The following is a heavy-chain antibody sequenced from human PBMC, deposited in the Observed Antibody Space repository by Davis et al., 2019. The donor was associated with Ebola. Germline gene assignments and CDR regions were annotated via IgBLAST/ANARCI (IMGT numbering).Heavy chain of an antibody. Sequence: GESLKISCAASGFTFSISGMHWVRQAPGKGLEWVAFIRSDGSVKYYADSLKGRFTISRDYSKNTLSLQMNSLRAEDTAVYYCATLPGYYWGQGTLVTVSS. CDR3: ATLPGYY. CDR2: IRSDGSVK. V-gene: IGHV3-30*02. J-gene: IGHJ4*02. D-gene: IGHD1-26*01. CDR1: GFTFSISG.